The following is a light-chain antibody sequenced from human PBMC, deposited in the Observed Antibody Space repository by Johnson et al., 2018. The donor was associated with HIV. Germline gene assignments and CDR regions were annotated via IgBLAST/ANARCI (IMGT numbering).Light chain of an antibody. CDR3: GTWDSSLGACV. V-gene: IGLV1-51*02. J-gene: IGLJ1*01. Sequence: VLTQPPSVSAAPGQKVTISCSGSSSNIGNNYVSWYQQLPGTAPKLLIYENYKRPSGIPDRFSGSKSGPSATLDITGLQTGDEADYSCGTWDSSLGACVFGTGTKVTVL. CDR2: ENY. CDR1: SSNIGNNY.